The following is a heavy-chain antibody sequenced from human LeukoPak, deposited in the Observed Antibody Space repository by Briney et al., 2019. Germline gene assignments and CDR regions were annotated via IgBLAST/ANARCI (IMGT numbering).Heavy chain of an antibody. CDR1: GYTFTSYA. Sequence: ASVKVSCKASGYTFTSYAMNWVRQAPGQGLEWMGWINTNTGNPTYAQGFTGRFVFPLDTSVSTAYLQISSLKAEDTAVYYCACETFLSNFWSGRSLNYFDYWGQGTLVTVSS. D-gene: IGHD3-3*01. CDR2: INTNTGNP. CDR3: ACETFLSNFWSGRSLNYFDY. J-gene: IGHJ4*02. V-gene: IGHV7-4-1*02.